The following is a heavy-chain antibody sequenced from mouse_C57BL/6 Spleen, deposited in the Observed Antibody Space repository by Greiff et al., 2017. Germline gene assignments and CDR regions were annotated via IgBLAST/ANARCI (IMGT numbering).Heavy chain of an antibody. CDR3: ARGWLLPYYYAMDY. Sequence: QVQLQQPGAELVKPGASVKMSCKASGYTFTSYWITWVKQRPVQGLEWIGDIYPGSGSTNYNEKFKSKATLTVAKSSSTAYRQLSSLTSEDSAVYYCARGWLLPYYYAMDYWGQGTSVTVSS. CDR1: GYTFTSYW. CDR2: IYPGSGST. D-gene: IGHD2-3*01. V-gene: IGHV1-55*01. J-gene: IGHJ4*01.